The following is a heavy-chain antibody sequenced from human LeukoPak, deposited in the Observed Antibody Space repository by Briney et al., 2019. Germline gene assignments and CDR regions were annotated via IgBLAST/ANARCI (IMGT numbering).Heavy chain of an antibody. CDR3: ARARDGMDV. CDR2: VSISGSDT. V-gene: IGHV3-21*01. J-gene: IGHJ6*02. Sequence: GRSLRLSCAASGFIFSRYAMSWVRQAPGKGLEWVSSVSISGSDTYYADSVKGRFTISRDNAKNSLYLQMNSLRAEDTAVYYCARARDGMDVWGQGTTVTVSS. CDR1: GFIFSRYA.